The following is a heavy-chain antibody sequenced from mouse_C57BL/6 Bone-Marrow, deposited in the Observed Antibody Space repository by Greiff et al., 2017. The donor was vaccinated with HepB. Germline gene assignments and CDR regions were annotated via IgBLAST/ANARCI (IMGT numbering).Heavy chain of an antibody. CDR1: GYTFTSYW. J-gene: IGHJ1*03. Sequence: QVQLQQSGAELVKPGASVKMSCKASGYTFTSYWITWVKQRPGQGLEWIGDIYPGSGSTNYNEKFKSKATLTVDTSASTAYMQRRSQTSEDSAFYYCARRGTHWYFDVWGTGTTVTVSS. CDR2: IYPGSGST. D-gene: IGHD3-3*01. CDR3: ARRGTHWYFDV. V-gene: IGHV1-55*01.